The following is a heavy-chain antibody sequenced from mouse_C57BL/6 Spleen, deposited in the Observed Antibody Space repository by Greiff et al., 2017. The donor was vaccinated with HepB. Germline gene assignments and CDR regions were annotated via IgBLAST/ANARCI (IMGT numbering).Heavy chain of an antibody. CDR3: ASSGYGNPYYFDY. Sequence: QVQLKESGAELVRPGASVKLSCKASGYTFTDYYINWVKQRPGQGLEWIARIYPGSGNTYYNEKFKGKATLTAEKSSSTAYMQLSSLTSEDSAVYFCASSGYGNPYYFDYWGQGTTLTVSS. J-gene: IGHJ2*01. CDR1: GYTFTDYY. V-gene: IGHV1-76*01. D-gene: IGHD2-1*01. CDR2: IYPGSGNT.